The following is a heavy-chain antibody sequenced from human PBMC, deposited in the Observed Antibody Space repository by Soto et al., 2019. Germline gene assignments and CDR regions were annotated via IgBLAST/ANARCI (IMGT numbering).Heavy chain of an antibody. V-gene: IGHV4-30-4*01. CDR2: IYYSGST. Sequence: QVQLQESGPGLVKPSQTLSLTCTVSGGSISSGDYYWSWIRQPPGKGLEWIGYIYYSGSTYYNPSRKSRVTISVDTSKNQFSLKLSSVTAADTAVYYCARDLLSSGYYRLGDAFDIWGQGTMVTVSS. CDR3: ARDLLSSGYYRLGDAFDI. J-gene: IGHJ3*02. CDR1: GGSISSGDYY. D-gene: IGHD3-22*01.